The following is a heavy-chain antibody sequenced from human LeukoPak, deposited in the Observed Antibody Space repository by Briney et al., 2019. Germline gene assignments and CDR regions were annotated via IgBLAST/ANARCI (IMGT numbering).Heavy chain of an antibody. CDR2: IKEDGTEQ. Sequence: GGSLRLSCAASGFTFSSYWMTWVRQAPGKGLEWVANIKEDGTEQYYVDSLRGRFTISRDNAKNSLYLQMNSLRVEDTAVYYCARLPPYSSGTYYYGMDVWGQGTTVIVSS. CDR1: GFTFSSYW. J-gene: IGHJ6*02. V-gene: IGHV3-7*01. CDR3: ARLPPYSSGTYYYGMDV. D-gene: IGHD3-22*01.